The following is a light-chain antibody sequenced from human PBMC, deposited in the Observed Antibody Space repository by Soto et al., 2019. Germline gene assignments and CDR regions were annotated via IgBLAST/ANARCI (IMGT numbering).Light chain of an antibody. V-gene: IGKV1-9*01. CDR3: QQYDTYSRT. Sequence: IQLTQSPSSLSASVGDRVTITCRASQGITSYLAWYQQRPGKAPGLLIYSASTLQSGVPSRFSGSGYGTDFSLTISNLQPEDFATYYCQQYDTYSRTCGQGTKVDIK. CDR1: QGITSY. CDR2: SAS. J-gene: IGKJ1*01.